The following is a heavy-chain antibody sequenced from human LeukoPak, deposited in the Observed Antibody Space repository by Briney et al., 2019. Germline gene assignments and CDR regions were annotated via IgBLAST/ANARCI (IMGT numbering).Heavy chain of an antibody. CDR1: GFTFSSFS. J-gene: IGHJ4*02. CDR2: ISSSSSYI. Sequence: GGSLRLSCAAYGFTFSSFSMNWVRQAPGKGLEWVSSISSSSSYIYYADSVKGRFTISRDNAKNSLYLQMNSLRAEDTAVYYCARDLEGQWLVEGGYFDYWGQGTLVTVSS. CDR3: ARDLEGQWLVEGGYFDY. D-gene: IGHD6-19*01. V-gene: IGHV3-21*01.